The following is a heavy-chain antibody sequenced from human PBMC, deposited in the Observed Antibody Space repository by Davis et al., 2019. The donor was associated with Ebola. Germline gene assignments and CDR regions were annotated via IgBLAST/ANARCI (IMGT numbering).Heavy chain of an antibody. V-gene: IGHV5-51*01. Sequence: GESLKISCKGSGYSFTNYWIGWVRQMPGKGLEWMGIIYPGDSDTRYSPSFQGQVTISADKSISTAYLQWSSVKASDTAMYYCARRLRSSGRLLDYWGQGTLVTVSS. CDR1: GYSFTNYW. CDR3: ARRLRSSGRLLDY. J-gene: IGHJ4*02. CDR2: IYPGDSDT. D-gene: IGHD6-19*01.